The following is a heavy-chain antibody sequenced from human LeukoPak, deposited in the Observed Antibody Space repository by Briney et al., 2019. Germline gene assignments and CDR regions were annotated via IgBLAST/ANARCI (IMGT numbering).Heavy chain of an antibody. V-gene: IGHV3-23*01. J-gene: IGHJ4*02. Sequence: GGSLRLSCAGTGLRFYTYAMTWVRQAPGKGLDWASTISSYDGDDTYYADSVKSRFTISRDNSKNTLYLQMNSLIAEDTAVYYCAKSGYNRFDYWGQGTRVTVSS. CDR2: ISSYDGDDT. CDR3: AKSGYNRFDY. D-gene: IGHD5-24*01. CDR1: GLRFYTYA.